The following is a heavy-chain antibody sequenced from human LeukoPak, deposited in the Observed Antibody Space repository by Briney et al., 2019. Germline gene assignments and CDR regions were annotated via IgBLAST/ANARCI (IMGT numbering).Heavy chain of an antibody. J-gene: IGHJ4*02. V-gene: IGHV3-30*02. CDR1: GFTFRIYS. CDR3: AKGLSSGWYLHFDY. Sequence: GGSLRLSCAASGFTFRIYSMNWVRQAPGKGLEWVAFIRYDGSNKYYADSVKGRFTISRDNSKNTLYLQVNSLRAEDTAVYYCAKGLSSGWYLHFDYWGQGTLVTVSS. CDR2: IRYDGSNK. D-gene: IGHD6-19*01.